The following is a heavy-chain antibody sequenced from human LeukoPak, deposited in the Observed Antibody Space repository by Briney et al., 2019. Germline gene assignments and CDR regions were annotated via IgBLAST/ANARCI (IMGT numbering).Heavy chain of an antibody. J-gene: IGHJ3*02. D-gene: IGHD2-2*01. V-gene: IGHV1-69*04. Sequence: SVKVSCKASGGTFSSYTISWVRQAPGQGLEWMGRIIPILGIANYAQKFQGRVTITADKSTSTAYMELSSLRSEDTAVYYCAGEVVRYRNAFDIWGQGTMVTVSS. CDR3: AGEVVRYRNAFDI. CDR2: IIPILGIA. CDR1: GGTFSSYT.